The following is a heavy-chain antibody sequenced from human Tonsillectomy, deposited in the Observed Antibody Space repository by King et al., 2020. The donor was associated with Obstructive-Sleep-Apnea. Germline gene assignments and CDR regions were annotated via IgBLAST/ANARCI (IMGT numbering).Heavy chain of an antibody. CDR1: GGSFSGYY. CDR2: INHSGST. J-gene: IGHJ4*02. Sequence: VQLQQWGAGLLKPSETLSLTCAVYGGSFSGYYWSWIRQPPGKGLEWIGEINHSGSTIYNPSLKSRVTISVDTSKNQFSLKLSSVTAADTAVYYCARGPYDFWSGRLFDYWGQGTLVTVSS. D-gene: IGHD3-3*01. V-gene: IGHV4-34*01. CDR3: ARGPYDFWSGRLFDY.